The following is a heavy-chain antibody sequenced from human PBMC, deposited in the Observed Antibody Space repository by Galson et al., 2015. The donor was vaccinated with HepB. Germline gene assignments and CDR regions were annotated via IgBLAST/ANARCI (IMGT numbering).Heavy chain of an antibody. Sequence: SLRLSCAASGFDFSTHWLHWVRQAPGQGLEWVAFISYDGSDKYYADSVKGRITVSRDNSKNTLYLQMNSLRPEDTAVFYCAKVRYDYYGTDVWGQGTPVTVSS. CDR2: ISYDGSDK. CDR3: AKVRYDYYGTDV. J-gene: IGHJ6*02. CDR1: GFDFSTHW. V-gene: IGHV3-30*18.